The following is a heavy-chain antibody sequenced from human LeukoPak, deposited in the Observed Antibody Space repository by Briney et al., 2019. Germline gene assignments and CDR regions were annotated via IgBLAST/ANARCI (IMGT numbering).Heavy chain of an antibody. D-gene: IGHD3-10*01. CDR3: ASPSSGAFDI. CDR1: GFTFRTYA. Sequence: GSLRLSCEASGFTFRTYAMGWVRQPPGKGLEWIGEIYHSGSTNYNPSLKSRVTISVDKSKNQSSLKLSSVTAADTAVYCCASPSSGAFDIWGQGTMVTVSS. J-gene: IGHJ3*02. CDR2: IYHSGST. V-gene: IGHV4-4*01.